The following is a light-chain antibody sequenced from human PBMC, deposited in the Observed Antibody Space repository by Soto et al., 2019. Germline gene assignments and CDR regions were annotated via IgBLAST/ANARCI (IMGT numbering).Light chain of an antibody. J-gene: IGKJ1*01. Sequence: ITCRASQGLSNYLAWYQQKPGKFPNLLIYSASTLQSGVPSRFSGSGSGTDFTLTISRLEPEDFAVYYCQQYGSSPWTFGQGAKV. CDR2: SAS. CDR3: QQYGSSPWT. V-gene: IGKV1-27*01. CDR1: QGLSNY.